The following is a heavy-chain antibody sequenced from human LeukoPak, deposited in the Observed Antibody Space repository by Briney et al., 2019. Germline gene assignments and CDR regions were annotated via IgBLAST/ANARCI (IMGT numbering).Heavy chain of an antibody. Sequence: GASVKVSCKASGYTFTSYDINWVRQATGQGLAWMGWLNPNSGNTGYAQKFQGRVTMTRNTSISTAYMELSSLRSEDTAVYYCARGRKRITIFGVVIPERNEYYFDYWGQGTLVTVSS. D-gene: IGHD3-3*01. J-gene: IGHJ4*02. CDR2: LNPNSGNT. V-gene: IGHV1-8*01. CDR3: ARGRKRITIFGVVIPERNEYYFDY. CDR1: GYTFTSYD.